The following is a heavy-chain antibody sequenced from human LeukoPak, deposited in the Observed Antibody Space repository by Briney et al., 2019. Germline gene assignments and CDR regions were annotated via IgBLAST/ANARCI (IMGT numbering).Heavy chain of an antibody. V-gene: IGHV3-30*04. CDR1: GFTFSSYA. Sequence: GGSLRLSCAASGFTFSSYAMHWVRQAPGKGLEWVAAISYDGSNKYYADSVKGRFTISRDNSKNTLYLQMNSLRAEDTAVYYCARPVVAATTPDTFDIWGQGTMVTVSS. J-gene: IGHJ3*02. CDR3: ARPVVAATTPDTFDI. CDR2: ISYDGSNK. D-gene: IGHD2-15*01.